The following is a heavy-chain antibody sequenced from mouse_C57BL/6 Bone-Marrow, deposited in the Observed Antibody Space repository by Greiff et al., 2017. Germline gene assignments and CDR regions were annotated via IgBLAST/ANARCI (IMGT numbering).Heavy chain of an antibody. CDR1: GYSITSGYY. J-gene: IGHJ2*01. Sequence: VQLQQSGPGLVKPSQSLSLTCSVTGYSITSGYYWNWIRQFPGNKLEWMGYISYDGSNNYNPSLKNRISITRDTSKNQFFLKLNSVTTEDTATYYCARGGYVGTDWGQGTTLTVSS. CDR3: ARGGYVGTD. V-gene: IGHV3-6*01. CDR2: ISYDGSN. D-gene: IGHD2-14*01.